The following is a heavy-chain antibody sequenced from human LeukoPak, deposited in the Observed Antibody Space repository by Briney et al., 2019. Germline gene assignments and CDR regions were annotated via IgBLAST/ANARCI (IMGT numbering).Heavy chain of an antibody. CDR2: INPNSGGT. J-gene: IGHJ4*02. CDR3: AVAGTEGAVEY. D-gene: IGHD1-1*01. V-gene: IGHV1-2*02. CDR1: GYTFTGYY. Sequence: ASVKVSCKASGYTFTGYYMHWVRQAPEQGLEWMGWINPNSGGTNYAKKFQGRVTMTRDTSVSTAYMELSRLRSDDTAVYYCAVAGTEGAVEYWGQGTLVTVSS.